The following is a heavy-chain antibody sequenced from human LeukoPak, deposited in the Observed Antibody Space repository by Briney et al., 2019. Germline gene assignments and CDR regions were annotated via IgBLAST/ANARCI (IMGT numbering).Heavy chain of an antibody. V-gene: IGHV3-23*01. CDR2: ITESGDNT. CDR1: GFTFSASA. CDR3: ATDYTPYVGASAD. J-gene: IGHJ4*02. Sequence: GGSLRLSCAASGFTFSASAMYWVRQTPGKGLEWVSTITESGDNTHYTESVKGRFTFSRDNSRNTMYLQMNSLRAEDTAIYYCATDYTPYVGASADWGQGTLVTVSS. D-gene: IGHD1-26*01.